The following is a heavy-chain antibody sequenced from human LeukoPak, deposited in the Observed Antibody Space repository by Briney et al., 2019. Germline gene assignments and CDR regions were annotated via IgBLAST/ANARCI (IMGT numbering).Heavy chain of an antibody. D-gene: IGHD3-22*01. CDR2: INHSGST. Sequence: GSLRLSCAASGFTFNIYAMTWVRQPPGKGLEWIGEINHSGSTNYNPSLKSRVTISVDTSKNQFSLKLSSVTAADTAVYYCARGQTYYYDSSGYPDYWGQGTLVTVSS. CDR1: GFTFNIYA. J-gene: IGHJ4*02. CDR3: ARGQTYYYDSSGYPDY. V-gene: IGHV4-34*01.